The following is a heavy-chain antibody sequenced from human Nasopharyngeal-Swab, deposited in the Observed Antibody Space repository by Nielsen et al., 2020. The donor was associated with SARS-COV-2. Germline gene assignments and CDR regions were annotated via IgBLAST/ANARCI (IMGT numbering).Heavy chain of an antibody. CDR3: AREFGTRDAFDI. V-gene: IGHV4-59*01. J-gene: IGHJ3*02. Sequence: SESLSLTCTVSGGSISSYYLSWIRQPPGKGLEWIGYIYYSGSTNYNPSPKSRVTISVDTSKNQFSLKLSSVTAADTAVYYCAREFGTRDAFDIWGQGTIVTVSS. D-gene: IGHD1-1*01. CDR2: IYYSGST. CDR1: GGSISSYY.